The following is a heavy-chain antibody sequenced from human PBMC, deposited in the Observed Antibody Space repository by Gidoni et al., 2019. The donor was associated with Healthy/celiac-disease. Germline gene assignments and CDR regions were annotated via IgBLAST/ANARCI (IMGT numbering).Heavy chain of an antibody. CDR3: AADGGVVPAAKYYDYGMDV. J-gene: IGHJ6*02. D-gene: IGHD2-2*01. V-gene: IGHV1-58*01. Sequence: QMPLVQSGPEVKKPGTSVQGSRKASGCTHSSTAVQWVRQDRGQRLEWIGWIVVGSGNQNYAKKFQERVTITRDMSKSTAYMELSSLSSEDPAVYYCAADGGVVPAAKYYDYGMDVWGQGTTVTVSS. CDR2: IVVGSGNQ. CDR1: GCTHSSTA.